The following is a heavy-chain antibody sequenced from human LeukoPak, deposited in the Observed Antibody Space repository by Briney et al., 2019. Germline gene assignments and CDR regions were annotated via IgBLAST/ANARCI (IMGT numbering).Heavy chain of an antibody. V-gene: IGHV1-58*01. CDR2: IVVGSGNT. CDR3: AASDGSSWYYFDY. Sequence: GTSVKVSCTASGFTFTSSAVQWVRQARGQRLEWIGWIVVGSGNTNYAQKFQERVTITRDMSTSTAYMELSSLRSEDTAVYYCAASDGSSWYYFDYWGQGALVTVSS. CDR1: GFTFTSSA. J-gene: IGHJ4*02. D-gene: IGHD6-13*01.